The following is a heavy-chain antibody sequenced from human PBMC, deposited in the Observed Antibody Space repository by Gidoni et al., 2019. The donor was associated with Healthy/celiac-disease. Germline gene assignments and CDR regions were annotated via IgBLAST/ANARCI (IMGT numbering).Heavy chain of an antibody. D-gene: IGHD3-22*01. CDR3: ARDGDDSSGVRGDDAFDI. CDR2: ISYDGSNK. CDR1: GFTSRSFA. Sequence: QVQLVESGGGVVQPGRYLRLSCAASGFTSRSFAMHGVRQAPGKGLEWVAVISYDGSNKYYADSVKGRFTISRDNSKNTLYLQMNSLRAEDTAVYYCARDGDDSSGVRGDDAFDIWGQGTMVTVSS. J-gene: IGHJ3*02. V-gene: IGHV3-30-3*01.